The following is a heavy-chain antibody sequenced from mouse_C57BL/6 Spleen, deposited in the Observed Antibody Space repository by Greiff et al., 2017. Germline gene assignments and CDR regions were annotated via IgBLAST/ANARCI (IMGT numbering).Heavy chain of an antibody. Sequence: VMLVESGAELVRPGASVKLSCKASGYTFTDYYINWVKQRPGQGLEWIARIYPGSGNTYYNEKFKGKATLTAEKSSSTAYMQLSSLTSEDSAVYFCARSGTGTDYWGQGTTLTVSS. CDR3: ARSGTGTDY. D-gene: IGHD4-1*01. J-gene: IGHJ2*01. CDR1: GYTFTDYY. CDR2: IYPGSGNT. V-gene: IGHV1-76*01.